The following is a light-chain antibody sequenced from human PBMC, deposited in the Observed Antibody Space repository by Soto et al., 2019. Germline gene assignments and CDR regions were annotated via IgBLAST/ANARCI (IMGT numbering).Light chain of an antibody. CDR1: QSVGASH. J-gene: IGKJ3*01. CDR2: VAS. CDR3: QQYGSSRLT. Sequence: EIVLTQSPGTLSSSPGEEASPSCRASQSVGASHLAWYQKKPDQAPRLRASVASSRATGIPDRFSGSGSGTDFTLTISRLEPEDFAVYYCQQYGSSRLTFGPGTKVDIK. V-gene: IGKV3-20*01.